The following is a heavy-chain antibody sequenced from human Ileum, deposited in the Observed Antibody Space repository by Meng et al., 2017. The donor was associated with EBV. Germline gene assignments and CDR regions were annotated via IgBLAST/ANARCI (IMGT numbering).Heavy chain of an antibody. CDR3: ARRDTAWFDP. D-gene: IGHD2-21*02. Sequence: QRHLQESDPGLVKPSGTLSRTCSISGGSITSYSYYWCWIRQPPGKGREWIATIYHTGSTYYNPSLKSRVTISVDTSKNEFSLKVTSVTAADTALYYCARRDTAWFDPWGRGTLVTVSS. CDR2: IYHTGST. J-gene: IGHJ5*02. V-gene: IGHV4-39*01. CDR1: GGSITSYSYY.